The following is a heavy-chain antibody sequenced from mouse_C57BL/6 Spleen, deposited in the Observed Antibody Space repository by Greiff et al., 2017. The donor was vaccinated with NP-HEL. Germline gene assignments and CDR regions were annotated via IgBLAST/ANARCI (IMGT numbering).Heavy chain of an antibody. CDR1: GYTFTSYW. CDR3: ARGAQATENYFDY. Sequence: QVHVKQPGTELVKPGASVKLSCKASGYTFTSYWMHWVKQRPGQGLEWIGNINPSNGGTNYNEKFKSKATLTVDKSSSTAYMQLSSLTSEDSAVYYCARGAQATENYFDYWGQGTTLTVSS. CDR2: INPSNGGT. V-gene: IGHV1-53*01. J-gene: IGHJ2*01. D-gene: IGHD3-2*02.